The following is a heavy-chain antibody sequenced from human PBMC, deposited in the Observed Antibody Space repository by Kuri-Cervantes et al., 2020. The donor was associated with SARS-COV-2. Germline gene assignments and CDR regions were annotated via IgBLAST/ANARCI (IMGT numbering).Heavy chain of an antibody. D-gene: IGHD3-9*01. J-gene: IGHJ6*02. CDR3: ARGTLGDILTGYPFYYYYYGMDV. Sequence: GGSLRLSCKASGGTFTSYGISWVRQAPGQGLEWMGWISAYNGNTNYAQKLQGRVTMTTDTSTSTAYMELRSLRSDDTAVYYCARGTLGDILTGYPFYYYYYGMDVWGQGTTVTVSS. CDR1: GGTFTSYG. CDR2: ISAYNGNT. V-gene: IGHV1-18*01.